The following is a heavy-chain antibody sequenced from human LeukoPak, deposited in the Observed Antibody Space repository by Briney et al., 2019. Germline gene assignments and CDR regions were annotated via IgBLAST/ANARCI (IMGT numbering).Heavy chain of an antibody. J-gene: IGHJ4*02. V-gene: IGHV4-4*09. D-gene: IGHD1-26*01. CDR1: GGSISSYY. CDR2: IYTSGST. Sequence: SETLSLTCTVSGGSISSYYWSWIRQPPGKGLEWIGYIYTSGSTNYNPSLKSRVTISVDTSKNQFSLKLSSVTAADTAVYYCARSIGSLPPAFDFWGQGTLATVSS. CDR3: ARSIGSLPPAFDF.